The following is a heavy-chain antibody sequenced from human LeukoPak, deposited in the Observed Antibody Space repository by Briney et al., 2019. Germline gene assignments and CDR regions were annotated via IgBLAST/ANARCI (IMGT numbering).Heavy chain of an antibody. J-gene: IGHJ5*02. V-gene: IGHV1-69*13. CDR1: GGTFSSYA. Sequence: APVKVYCKASGGTFSSYAISWVRQAPGQGLEWMGGIIPIFGTANYAQKFQGRVTITADESTSTAYMELSSLRSEDTAVYYCARVISTAEWSSWFDPWGQGTLVTVSS. CDR2: IIPIFGTA. D-gene: IGHD2-2*01. CDR3: ARVISTAEWSSWFDP.